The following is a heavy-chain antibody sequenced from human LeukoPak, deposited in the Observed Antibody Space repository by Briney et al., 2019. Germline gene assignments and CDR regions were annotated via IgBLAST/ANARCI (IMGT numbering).Heavy chain of an antibody. D-gene: IGHD3-10*01. V-gene: IGHV1-69*04. CDR1: GDIFSSFA. CDR3: ARDLSIRFGQLTHEPLDY. Sequence: ALVKVSCKASGDIFSSFAISWVRQAPGQGLEWMGRIIPTIDIANYAQKFQDRVTITAEKSTNTAYMELSSLTSEDTAMYYCARDLSIRFGQLTHEPLDYWGQGTLVTVSS. CDR2: IIPTIDIA. J-gene: IGHJ4*02.